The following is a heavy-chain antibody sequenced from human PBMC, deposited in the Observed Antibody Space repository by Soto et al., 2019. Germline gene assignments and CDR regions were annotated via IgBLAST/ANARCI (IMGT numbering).Heavy chain of an antibody. V-gene: IGHV4-30-4*01. D-gene: IGHD6-13*01. CDR1: GGSISSGDYY. Sequence: SETLSLTCTVSGGSISSGDYYWSWIRQPPGKGLEWIGYIYYSGSTYYNPSLKSRVTISVDTSKNQFSLKLSSVTAADTAVYYCARALELAAAGDYWGQGTLVTVSS. J-gene: IGHJ4*02. CDR2: IYYSGST. CDR3: ARALELAAAGDY.